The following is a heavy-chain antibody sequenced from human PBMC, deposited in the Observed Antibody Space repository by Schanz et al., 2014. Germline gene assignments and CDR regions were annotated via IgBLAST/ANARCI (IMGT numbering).Heavy chain of an antibody. CDR1: GGSVNSGVYY. D-gene: IGHD4-17*01. CDR3: ARSPGDFPGWFDS. V-gene: IGHV4-30-4*08. J-gene: IGHJ5*01. Sequence: QVQLQESGPGLVKPSQTLSLTCTVSGGSVNSGVYYWNWIRQHPGKGLEWIGYIYYSGNTYYNPSLKSRVTIAGDRSKNKFYLILNSVTAADTAVYYCARSPGDFPGWFDSWGQGTLVTVSS. CDR2: IYYSGNT.